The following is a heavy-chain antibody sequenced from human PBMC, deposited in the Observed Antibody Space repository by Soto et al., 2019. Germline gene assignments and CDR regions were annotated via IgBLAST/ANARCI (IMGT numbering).Heavy chain of an antibody. CDR2: SYYSGST. CDR3: AGGRRFLEWSGRCDY. CDR1: GGSISSGGYS. V-gene: IGHV4-31*03. Sequence: PSETLSLTCTVSGGSISSGGYSWNWIRQHPGKGLEWIGYSYYSGSTHYNPSLKSRVTISVDTSKNQFSLRLRSVTAADTAVYFCAGGRRFLEWSGRCDYWGQGTLVTVSS. D-gene: IGHD3-3*01. J-gene: IGHJ4*02.